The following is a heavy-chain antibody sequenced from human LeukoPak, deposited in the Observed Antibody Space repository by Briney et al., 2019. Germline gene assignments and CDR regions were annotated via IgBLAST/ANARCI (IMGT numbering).Heavy chain of an antibody. J-gene: IGHJ4*02. CDR3: ARDITSDWSY. CDR1: GFTFSTYS. V-gene: IGHV3-48*02. D-gene: IGHD3-9*01. Sequence: PGESLKISCAASGFTFSTYSMSWVRQAPGKGLEWVSYISSSGGTKYYAASVKGRFTISRDNAKNSLYLQMNSLRDEDTAVYYCARDITSDWSYWGQGTLVTVSS. CDR2: ISSSGGTK.